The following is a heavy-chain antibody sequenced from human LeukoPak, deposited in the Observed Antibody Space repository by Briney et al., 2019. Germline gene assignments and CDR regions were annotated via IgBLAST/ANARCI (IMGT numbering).Heavy chain of an antibody. CDR3: VREGFYFFDF. CDR1: GFTFSAYS. V-gene: IGHV3-21*01. Sequence: NPGGSLRLSCAASGFTFSAYSMNWVRQAPGKGLEWVSSISTSSIYIYYADSVRGRFTILRDNAKDSVYLQMNSLRAEDSATYYCVREGFYFFDFWGQGTLVTVSS. J-gene: IGHJ4*01. CDR2: ISTSSIYI.